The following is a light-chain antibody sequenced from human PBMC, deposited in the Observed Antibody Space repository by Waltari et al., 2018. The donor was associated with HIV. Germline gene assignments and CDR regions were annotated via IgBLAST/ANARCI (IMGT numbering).Light chain of an antibody. CDR3: QAWDSNTYV. CDR1: KLGDQY. Sequence: SYELTQPPSVSVSPGQTASITCSGDKLGDQYACWYQQKPGQSPVVVIYQDNKRPSGIPERFSGSNSGNTATLIISGTQAMDEADYYCQAWDSNTYVFGTGTRVTVL. J-gene: IGLJ1*01. CDR2: QDN. V-gene: IGLV3-1*01.